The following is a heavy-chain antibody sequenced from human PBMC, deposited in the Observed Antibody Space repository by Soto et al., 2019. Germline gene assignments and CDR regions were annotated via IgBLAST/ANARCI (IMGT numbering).Heavy chain of an antibody. Sequence: EVQLVESGGGLVQPGGSLRISCAASGFTFGKYWMAWVRQAPGKGLEWLANIKRDGSEKYYVDSVKGRFTISRDNAKNSLYFQMSSLRVEDTAVYYCARHGDRDANYWGQGTLVTVSS. CDR3: ARHGDRDANY. CDR1: GFTFGKYW. D-gene: IGHD4-17*01. CDR2: IKRDGSEK. V-gene: IGHV3-7*01. J-gene: IGHJ4*02.